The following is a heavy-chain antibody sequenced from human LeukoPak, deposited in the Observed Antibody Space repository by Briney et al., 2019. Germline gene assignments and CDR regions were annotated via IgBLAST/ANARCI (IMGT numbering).Heavy chain of an antibody. Sequence: PGRSLRLSCAASGFTFSTYGMHWVRRAPGKGLEWLAVIWNDGSKKFYAASVKGRFSISRDNSKNTLYLQMNGLRAEDTAVYYCARDSLGGDYWGQGTLVTVSS. D-gene: IGHD3-16*01. CDR2: IWNDGSKK. J-gene: IGHJ4*02. V-gene: IGHV3-33*01. CDR3: ARDSLGGDY. CDR1: GFTFSTYG.